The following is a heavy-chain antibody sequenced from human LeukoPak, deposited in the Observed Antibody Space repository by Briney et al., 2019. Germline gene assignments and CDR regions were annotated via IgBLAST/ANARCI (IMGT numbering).Heavy chain of an antibody. CDR2: IKQEGSEK. V-gene: IGHV3-7*01. J-gene: IGHJ6*03. Sequence: PGGSLRLSCAASGFTFSSYWMRGVRQAPGKGLEWVANIKQEGSEKYYVDSVKGRFTISRDNAKNSLYLQMNSLRAEDTAVYYCAREEHSYGYIRIGYYYYYMDVWGKGTTVTVSS. CDR1: GFTFSSYW. D-gene: IGHD5-18*01. CDR3: AREEHSYGYIRIGYYYYYMDV.